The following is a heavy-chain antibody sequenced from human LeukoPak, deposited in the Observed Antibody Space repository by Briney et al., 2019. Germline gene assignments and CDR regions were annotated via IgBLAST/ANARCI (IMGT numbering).Heavy chain of an antibody. D-gene: IGHD6-19*01. CDR2: ISSSSSYI. Sequence: PGRSLRLSCTASGFTFGDYAMSWFRQAPGKGLEWVSSISSSSSYIYYADSVKGRFTISRDNAKNSLYLQMNSLRAEDTAVYYCAREDSGWYYFDYWGQGTLVTVSS. J-gene: IGHJ4*02. CDR3: AREDSGWYYFDY. CDR1: GFTFGDYA. V-gene: IGHV3-21*01.